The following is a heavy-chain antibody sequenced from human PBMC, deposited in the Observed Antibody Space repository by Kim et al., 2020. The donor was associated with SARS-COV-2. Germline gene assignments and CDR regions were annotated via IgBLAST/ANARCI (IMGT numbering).Heavy chain of an antibody. CDR1: GYTFPSSH. Sequence: ASVKVSCKASGYTFPSSHIQWVRQAPGQGLEWMGIINPSGGSTTYAQKLQGRVSMTRDTSTGTVYMELSSLRSEDTALYYCARGTWGGGGWGYGSGQYNRFDPWGQGTLVTVSS. J-gene: IGHJ5*02. CDR2: INPSGGST. CDR3: ARGTWGGGGWGYGSGQYNRFDP. V-gene: IGHV1-46*03. D-gene: IGHD3-10*01.